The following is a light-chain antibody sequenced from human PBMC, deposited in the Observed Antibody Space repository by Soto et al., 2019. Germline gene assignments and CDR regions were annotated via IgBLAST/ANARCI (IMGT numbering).Light chain of an antibody. J-gene: IGKJ4*01. CDR2: GAS. Sequence: EIVLTQSPGTLSLSPGERATLSCRASQSVSSTNLAWYQQEPGQAPRLLIYGASSRATGIPDRFSGGGSGTDFTLTISRLEPEDFAVYYCQQYGNSRLTFGGGTKVDIK. V-gene: IGKV3-20*01. CDR1: QSVSSTN. CDR3: QQYGNSRLT.